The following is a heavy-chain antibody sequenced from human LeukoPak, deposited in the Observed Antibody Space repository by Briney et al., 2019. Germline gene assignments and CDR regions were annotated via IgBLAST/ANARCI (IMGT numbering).Heavy chain of an antibody. CDR1: GFTFDDYG. D-gene: IGHD6-13*01. J-gene: IGHJ3*02. CDR2: INWNGGST. Sequence: GGSLRLSCAASGFTFDDYGMSWVRQAPGKGLEWVSGINWNGGSTGYADSVKGRFTISRDNAKNSLYLQMNSLRAEDTALYYCASQAAAGIRDDAFDIWGQGTMVTVSS. CDR3: ASQAAAGIRDDAFDI. V-gene: IGHV3-20*04.